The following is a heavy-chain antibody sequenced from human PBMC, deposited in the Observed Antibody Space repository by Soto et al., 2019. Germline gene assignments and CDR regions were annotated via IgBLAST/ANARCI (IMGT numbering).Heavy chain of an antibody. D-gene: IGHD4-17*01. J-gene: IGHJ5*02. CDR2: IYYSGST. V-gene: IGHV4-39*01. CDR3: AKTSIDYGDYEFWFDP. CDR1: GGSISSSSYY. Sequence: QLQLQESGPGLVKPSETLSLTCTVSGGSISSSSYYWGWIRQPPGKGLEWIGSIYYSGSTYYNPSLKSRVTISVDTSKNQFSLKLSSVTAADTAVYYCAKTSIDYGDYEFWFDPWGQGTLVTVSS.